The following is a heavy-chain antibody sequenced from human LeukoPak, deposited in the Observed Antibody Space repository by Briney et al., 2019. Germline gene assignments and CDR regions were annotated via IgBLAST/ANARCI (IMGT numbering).Heavy chain of an antibody. J-gene: IGHJ4*02. D-gene: IGHD6-19*01. V-gene: IGHV1-18*01. CDR1: GYTFTGYG. CDR3: ATDMKLSSGWYAFSEFVY. CDR2: MSAYNGNT. Sequence: ASVKVSCKASGYTFTGYGISWVRQAQGQGVEGMGWMSAYNGNTNYAQNLQVRVTMPTHPSPSPAYIQLSSLRSDDTAVYYCATDMKLSSGWYAFSEFVYSGQGTLVTVSS.